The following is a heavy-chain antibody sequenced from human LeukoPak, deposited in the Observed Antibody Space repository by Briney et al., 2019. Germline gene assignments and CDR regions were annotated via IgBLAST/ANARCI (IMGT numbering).Heavy chain of an antibody. CDR1: GFTFSSYG. CDR2: ISGSGGST. J-gene: IGHJ6*03. CDR3: ARDQPGDSLYGDPIYYYYMDV. Sequence: GGTLRLSCAASGFTFSSYGMSWVRQAPGKGLEWVSAISGSGGSTYYADSVKGRFTISRDNSKNTLYLQMNSLRAEDTAVYYCARDQPGDSLYGDPIYYYYMDVWGKGTTVTVSS. V-gene: IGHV3-23*01. D-gene: IGHD4-17*01.